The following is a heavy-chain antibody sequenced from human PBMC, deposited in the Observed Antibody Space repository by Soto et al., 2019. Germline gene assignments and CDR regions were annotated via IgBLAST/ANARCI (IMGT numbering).Heavy chain of an antibody. D-gene: IGHD5-12*01. CDR2: ISYDGSNK. CDR1: GFTFSSYA. Sequence: QVQLVESGGGVVQPGRSLRLSCAASGFTFSSYAMHWVRQAPGKGLEWVAVISYDGSNKYYADSVKGRLTISRDNSKNTLYLQMNSRRAEDTAVYYCARDLEMATIGYYFAYWGQGTLVTVSS. CDR3: ARDLEMATIGYYFAY. V-gene: IGHV3-30-3*01. J-gene: IGHJ4*02.